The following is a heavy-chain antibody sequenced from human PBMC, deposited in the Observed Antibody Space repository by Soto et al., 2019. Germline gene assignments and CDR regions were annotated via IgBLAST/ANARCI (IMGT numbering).Heavy chain of an antibody. CDR3: GKADIVVVPAALLYYYYYMDV. D-gene: IGHD2-2*01. Sequence: PSETLSLTCAVYGGSFSGYYWSWIRQPPGKGLEWIGEINHSGSTNYNPSLKSRVTISVDTSKNQFSLKLSSVTAADTAVYYCGKADIVVVPAALLYYYYYMDVWGKGTTVTVSS. J-gene: IGHJ6*03. CDR2: INHSGST. V-gene: IGHV4-34*01. CDR1: GGSFSGYY.